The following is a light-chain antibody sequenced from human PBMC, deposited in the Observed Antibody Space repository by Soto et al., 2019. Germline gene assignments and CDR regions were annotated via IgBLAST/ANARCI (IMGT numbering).Light chain of an antibody. CDR3: QQYHIWPSWT. CDR2: GAS. CDR1: QSFSNN. V-gene: IGKV3-15*01. Sequence: EIVLTQSPGTLSLSPGERATLSCRASQSFSNNYLAWYQQKPGQAPRLLIYGASTRATDIPARFRGTGSGTDFTLTISSLQSEDFAVYFCQQYHIWPSWTFGQGTKVDIK. J-gene: IGKJ1*01.